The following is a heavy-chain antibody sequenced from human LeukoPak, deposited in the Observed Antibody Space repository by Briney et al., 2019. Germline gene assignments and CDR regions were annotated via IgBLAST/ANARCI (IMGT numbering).Heavy chain of an antibody. CDR2: MNPNSGNT. Sequence: ASVKVSCKASGYTFTSYDINWVRQATGQGLEWMGWMNPNSGNTGYAQKFQGRVTITRNTSISTAYMELSSLRSEDTAVYYCARGTTDCSSTSCYPNYYYYYYMDVWGKGTTVTVSS. J-gene: IGHJ6*03. D-gene: IGHD2-2*01. CDR1: GYTFTSYD. V-gene: IGHV1-8*03. CDR3: ARGTTDCSSTSCYPNYYYYYYMDV.